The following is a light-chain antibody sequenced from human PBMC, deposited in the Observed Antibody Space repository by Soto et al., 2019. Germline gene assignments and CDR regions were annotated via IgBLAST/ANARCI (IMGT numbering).Light chain of an antibody. CDR2: DAS. Sequence: EIMMTQSPVTLSVSPGERATLSCRASQSVNSNLAWYQQKPGQAPRLLIYDASTRATGIPARFSGSGSGTEFNLTISSLQSEDFAVYYCQQYNTWPLITFGPGTRLEIK. J-gene: IGKJ5*01. V-gene: IGKV3-15*01. CDR1: QSVNSN. CDR3: QQYNTWPLIT.